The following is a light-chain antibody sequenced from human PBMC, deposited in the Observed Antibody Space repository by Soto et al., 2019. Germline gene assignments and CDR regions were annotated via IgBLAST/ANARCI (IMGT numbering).Light chain of an antibody. CDR1: QSVDRY. CDR3: QQRRDWPLT. Sequence: EIVLTQSPATLSLSPGERATLSCRTSQSVDRYLAWFQQKPGQPPRLLIYDSSNRAAGIPARFSGSGSGTDFTLTISSREPEDFAVYYCQQRRDWPLTFGGGTKVEI. CDR2: DSS. V-gene: IGKV3-11*01. J-gene: IGKJ4*01.